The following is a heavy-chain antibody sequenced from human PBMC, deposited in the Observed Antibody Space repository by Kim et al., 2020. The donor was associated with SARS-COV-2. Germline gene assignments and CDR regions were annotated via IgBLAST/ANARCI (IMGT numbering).Heavy chain of an antibody. D-gene: IGHD3-3*01. CDR3: ATDPGSGPGPPHY. J-gene: IGHJ4*02. V-gene: IGHV1-24*01. Sequence: GYTLTELSMHWVRQAPGKGLEWMGGFDPEDGETIYAQKFQGRVTMTEDTSTDTAYMELSSLRSEDTAVYYCATDPGSGPGPPHYWGQGTLAT. CDR1: GYTLTELS. CDR2: FDPEDGET.